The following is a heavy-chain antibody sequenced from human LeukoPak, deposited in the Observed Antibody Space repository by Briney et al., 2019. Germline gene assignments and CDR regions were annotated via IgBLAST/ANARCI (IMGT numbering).Heavy chain of an antibody. CDR1: GFTVITDD. CDR3: ARGVEPLAANTLAY. J-gene: IGHJ4*02. V-gene: IGHV3-53*01. CDR2: YSDGNT. Sequence: GGSLRLSCAASGFTVITDDMTWVRQAPGKGLEWVSVYSDGNTKYADSVQGQFTISRDNSKNTLYLEMNSLSPDDTAVYYCARGVEPLAANTLAYWGQGTLVTVSS. D-gene: IGHD1-14*01.